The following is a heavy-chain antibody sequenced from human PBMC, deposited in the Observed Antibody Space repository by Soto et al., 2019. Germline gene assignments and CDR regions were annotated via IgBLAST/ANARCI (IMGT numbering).Heavy chain of an antibody. CDR1: GGTFSSYA. D-gene: IGHD3-16*01. CDR3: ARDPFGRAPGVWFDT. Sequence: GASVKVSCKASGGTFSSYAISWVRQAPGQGLEWMGGIIPIFGTANYAQKFQGRVTITADESTSTAYMELSSLRSEDTAVYYCARDPFGRAPGVWFDTWGQGTLVTVSS. J-gene: IGHJ5*02. CDR2: IIPIFGTA. V-gene: IGHV1-69*13.